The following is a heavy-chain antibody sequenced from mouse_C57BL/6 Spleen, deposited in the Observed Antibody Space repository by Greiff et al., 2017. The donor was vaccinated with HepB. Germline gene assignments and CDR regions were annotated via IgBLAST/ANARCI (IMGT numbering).Heavy chain of an antibody. CDR3: ARQGTTVVPHFDY. J-gene: IGHJ2*01. D-gene: IGHD1-1*01. V-gene: IGHV1-69*01. CDR2: IDPSDSYT. CDR1: GYTFTSYW. Sequence: VQLQQSGAELVMPGASVKLSCKASGYTFTSYWMHWVKQRPGQGLEWIGEIDPSDSYTNYNQKFKGKSTLTVDKSSSTAYMQLSSLTSEDSAVYYCARQGTTVVPHFDYWGQGTTLTVSS.